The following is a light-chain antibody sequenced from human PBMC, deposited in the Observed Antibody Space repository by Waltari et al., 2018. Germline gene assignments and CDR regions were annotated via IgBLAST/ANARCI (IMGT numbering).Light chain of an antibody. V-gene: IGKV1-12*01. CDR2: AAS. J-gene: IGKJ4*01. Sequence: DIQMTQSPPSLSASVGDRVTITCRASQGISSCLASYQQKPGKAPELLIYAASSFQSGVPSRFSGSGSGTDFTLTISSLQPEDFATYYCQQAYSFPLTFGGGTKVEIK. CDR3: QQAYSFPLT. CDR1: QGISSC.